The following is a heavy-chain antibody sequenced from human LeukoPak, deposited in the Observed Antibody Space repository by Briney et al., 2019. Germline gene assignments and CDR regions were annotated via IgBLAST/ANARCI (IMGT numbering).Heavy chain of an antibody. CDR2: INGSGYST. V-gene: IGHV3-23*01. D-gene: IGHD1-14*01. Sequence: ETLSLTCTVSGGSISSSSYYWGWIRQPPGKGLEWVSDINGSGYSTYYADSVKGRFTISRDNFKNTLYLQMNSLRAEDTAVYYCAKPVYAFDIWGQGTMVTVSS. CDR1: GGSISSSSYY. CDR3: AKPVYAFDI. J-gene: IGHJ3*02.